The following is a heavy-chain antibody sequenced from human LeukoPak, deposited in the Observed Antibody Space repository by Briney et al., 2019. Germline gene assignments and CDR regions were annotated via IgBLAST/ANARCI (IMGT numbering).Heavy chain of an antibody. CDR1: GFTFSSYA. D-gene: IGHD3-22*01. CDR3: AKDSDQQYYYDSSGPGLNWHFDL. V-gene: IGHV3-23*01. CDR2: ISGSGGST. Sequence: GGSLRLSCAASGFTFSSYAMSWVRQAPGKGLEWVSAISGSGGSTYYADSVKGRFTISRDNSKNTLYLQMNSLRAEDTAVYYCAKDSDQQYYYDSSGPGLNWHFDLWGRGTLVTVSS. J-gene: IGHJ2*01.